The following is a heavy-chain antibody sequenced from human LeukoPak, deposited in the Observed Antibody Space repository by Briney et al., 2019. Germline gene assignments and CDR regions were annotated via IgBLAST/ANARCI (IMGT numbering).Heavy chain of an antibody. V-gene: IGHV4-39*01. D-gene: IGHD6-6*01. CDR2: IYYSGST. CDR3: ARLDIAARRYFDY. CDR1: GGSISSSSYY. J-gene: IGHJ4*02. Sequence: PSETLSLTCTVSGGSISSSSYYWGWIRQPPGKGLEWIGSIYYSGSTYYNPSLKRRVTISVDTSKNQFSLKLSSVTAADTAVYYCARLDIAARRYFDYWGQGTLVTVSS.